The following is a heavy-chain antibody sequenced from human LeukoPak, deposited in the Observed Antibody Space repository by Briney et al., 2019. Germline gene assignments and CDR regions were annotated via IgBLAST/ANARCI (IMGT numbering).Heavy chain of an antibody. CDR3: ARDRRTDYADYYFYMDV. J-gene: IGHJ6*03. Sequence: PSETLSLTYGVSGFSITTGYYWGWIRQPPGKGLEYIGSIYHNGITYYNPSLKSRVTISVDTSKNHFSLKLSSVTAADTAVYYCARDRRTDYADYYFYMDVWGKGTTVTVSS. D-gene: IGHD4-17*01. CDR2: IYHNGIT. V-gene: IGHV4-38-2*02. CDR1: GFSITTGYY.